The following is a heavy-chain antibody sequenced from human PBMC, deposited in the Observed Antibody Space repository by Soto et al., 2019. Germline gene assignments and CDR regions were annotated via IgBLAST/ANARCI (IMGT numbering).Heavy chain of an antibody. Sequence: EVQLLESGGGLVQSGGSLRLSCAASGFTFSNYAMSWVRQAPGKGLEWVSGISGSGGNTYYADSVKGRFTISRDNSKNTLYPQMHIRIAWDTAVYQCAKGPIGSYGPSHWGQGTLVTVSS. V-gene: IGHV3-23*01. CDR2: ISGSGGNT. CDR1: GFTFSNYA. CDR3: AKGPIGSYGPSH. J-gene: IGHJ4*02. D-gene: IGHD5-18*01.